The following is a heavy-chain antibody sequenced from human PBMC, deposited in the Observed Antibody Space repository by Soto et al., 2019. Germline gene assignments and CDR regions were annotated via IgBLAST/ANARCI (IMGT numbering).Heavy chain of an antibody. D-gene: IGHD3-3*01. CDR3: ARDQGSDFWSGYSSKASYGMDV. J-gene: IGHJ6*02. CDR1: GYTFTSYG. V-gene: IGHV1-18*01. Sequence: GASVKVSGKASGYTFTSYGISCVRQAPGQGLEWMGWISAYNGNTNYAQKLQGRVTMTTDTSTSTAYMELRSLKSDDTAVYYCARDQGSDFWSGYSSKASYGMDVWGQGTTVTVSS. CDR2: ISAYNGNT.